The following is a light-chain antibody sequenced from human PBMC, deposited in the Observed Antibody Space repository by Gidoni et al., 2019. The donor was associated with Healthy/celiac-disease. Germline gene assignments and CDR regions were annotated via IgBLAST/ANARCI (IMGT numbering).Light chain of an antibody. J-gene: IGKJ4*01. CDR3: QQRSNWPLALT. V-gene: IGKV3-11*01. CDR1: QSVSSY. CDR2: DAS. Sequence: EIVLTQSPATLSLSPGERATLSCRASQSVSSYLAWYQQKPGQAPRLLIYDASNRATGIPARFSGSGSGTDFTLTISSLEPEDFAVYYCQQRSNWPLALTFXGXTKVEIK.